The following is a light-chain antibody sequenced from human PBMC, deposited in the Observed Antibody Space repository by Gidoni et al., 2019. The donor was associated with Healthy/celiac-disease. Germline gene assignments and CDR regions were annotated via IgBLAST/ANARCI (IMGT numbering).Light chain of an antibody. CDR1: QSISSY. J-gene: IGKJ5*01. CDR3: QQSYSTPIT. Sequence: DIQMTQSPSSLSASVGDRVTITCRASQSISSYLNWYQQKPGKAPKLLIYAASSLQSGVPSRFCGSGSGTDFTLTSSSLQPEDFATYYCQQSYSTPITFGQGTRLEIK. CDR2: AAS. V-gene: IGKV1-39*01.